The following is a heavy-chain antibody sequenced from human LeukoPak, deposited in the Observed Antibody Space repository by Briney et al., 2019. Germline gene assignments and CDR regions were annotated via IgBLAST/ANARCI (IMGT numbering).Heavy chain of an antibody. D-gene: IGHD2-15*01. Sequence: KTSETLSLTCTVSGDSISSYYWSWIRQPAGKGLECIGRFYTSGSTKYNPSLKSRVTISVDKSKNQFSLKLSSVTAADTAVYYCARDEPTYCSGGSCFDCWGQGTLVTVSS. CDR2: FYTSGST. CDR3: ARDEPTYCSGGSCFDC. V-gene: IGHV4-4*07. J-gene: IGHJ4*02. CDR1: GDSISSYY.